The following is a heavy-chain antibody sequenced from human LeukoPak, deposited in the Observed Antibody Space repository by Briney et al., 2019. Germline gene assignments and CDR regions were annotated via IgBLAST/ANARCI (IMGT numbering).Heavy chain of an antibody. Sequence: SETLCLTCTVSGGSISNYYWTWIRQPPGKGLEWIGYMYYSGSTNYNPSLKSRVTISVDTSKNQFSLKLSSVTAADTAVYYCARIKYSSGWHSYYFDYWGQGTLVTVSS. CDR2: MYYSGST. CDR1: GGSISNYY. CDR3: ARIKYSSGWHSYYFDY. D-gene: IGHD6-19*01. J-gene: IGHJ4*02. V-gene: IGHV4-59*01.